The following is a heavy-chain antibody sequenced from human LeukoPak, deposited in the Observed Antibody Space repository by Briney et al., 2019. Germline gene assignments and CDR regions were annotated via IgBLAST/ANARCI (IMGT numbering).Heavy chain of an antibody. J-gene: IGHJ4*02. D-gene: IGHD3-22*01. CDR3: AREYDSSGYYSD. CDR1: GGSISSSSYY. CDR2: IYYSGST. V-gene: IGHV4-39*07. Sequence: SETLSLTCTVSGGSISSSSYYWGWIRQPPGKGLEWIGSIYYSGSTYYNPSLKSRVTISVDTSKNQFSLKLSSVTAADTAVYYCAREYDSSGYYSDWGQGTLVTVSS.